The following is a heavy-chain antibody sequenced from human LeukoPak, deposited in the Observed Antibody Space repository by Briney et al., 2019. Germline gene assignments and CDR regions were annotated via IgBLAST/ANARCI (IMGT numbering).Heavy chain of an antibody. Sequence: SETLSLTCTVSGGSTSSYYWSWIRQPAGKGLEWIGRIYTSGSTNYNPSLKSRVTMSVDTSKNQFSLKLSSVTAADTAVYYCARDKTIFGVVTHYNWFDPWGQGTLVTVSP. CDR3: ARDKTIFGVVTHYNWFDP. CDR2: IYTSGST. D-gene: IGHD3-3*01. J-gene: IGHJ5*02. V-gene: IGHV4-4*07. CDR1: GGSTSSYY.